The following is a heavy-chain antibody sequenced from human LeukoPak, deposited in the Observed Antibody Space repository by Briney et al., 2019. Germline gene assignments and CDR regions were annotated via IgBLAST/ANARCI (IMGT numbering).Heavy chain of an antibody. J-gene: IGHJ6*02. CDR3: ARDHLRSDPEYYYYGMDV. CDR1: GYTFTSYY. Sequence: ASVKVSSKASGYTFTSYYMHWVRQAPGQGLEWMGIINPSGGSTSYAQKFQGRVTMTRDTSTSTVYMELSSLRSEDTAVYYCARDHLRSDPEYYYYGMDVWGQGTTVTVSS. V-gene: IGHV1-46*01. CDR2: INPSGGST.